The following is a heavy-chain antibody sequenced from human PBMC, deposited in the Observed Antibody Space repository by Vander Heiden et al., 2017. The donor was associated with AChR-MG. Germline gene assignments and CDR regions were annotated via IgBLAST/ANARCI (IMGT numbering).Heavy chain of an antibody. CDR2: IRYDGGNK. CDR1: GFTFRSYG. CDR3: AKDAMSDFWSGYPDY. V-gene: IGHV3-30*02. D-gene: IGHD3-3*01. J-gene: IGHJ4*02. Sequence: QVQLVESGGGVVQPGGSLGLSCAASGFTFRSYGMHWVRQAPGKGLEWVAFIRYDGGNKYYSDSVKGRFTISRDNSKNTLYLQMNSLRAEDTAVYYCAKDAMSDFWSGYPDYWGQGTLVTVSS.